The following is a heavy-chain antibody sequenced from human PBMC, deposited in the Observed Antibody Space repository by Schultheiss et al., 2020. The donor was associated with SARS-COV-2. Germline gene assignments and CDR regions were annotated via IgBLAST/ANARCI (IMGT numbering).Heavy chain of an antibody. Sequence: GGSLRLSCAASGFTFDDYAMHWVRQAPGKGLEWVSGISWNSGSIGYADSVKGRFTISRDNAKNSLYLQMNSLRAEDTAVYYCARAEGHGMDVWGQGTTVTVSS. CDR3: ARAEGHGMDV. CDR2: ISWNSGSI. J-gene: IGHJ6*02. CDR1: GFTFDDYA. V-gene: IGHV3-9*01.